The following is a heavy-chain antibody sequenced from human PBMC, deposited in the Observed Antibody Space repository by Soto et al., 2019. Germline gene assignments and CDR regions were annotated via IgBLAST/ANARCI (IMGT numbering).Heavy chain of an antibody. CDR1: GFTFASYA. V-gene: IGHV3-23*01. D-gene: IGHD5-12*01. CDR2: LYGNSGGI. Sequence: EVQLLESGGGLVQPGGSLRLSCAASGFTFASYAMTWVRQAPGKGLESVAGLYGNSGGIQYSDSVKGRFTISRDNSKNSLYLQMTNLRAEDTAIYYCVSDGDVCSGSDCFRHFKHWGRGTRVTVSS. CDR3: VSDGDVCSGSDCFRHFKH. J-gene: IGHJ1*01.